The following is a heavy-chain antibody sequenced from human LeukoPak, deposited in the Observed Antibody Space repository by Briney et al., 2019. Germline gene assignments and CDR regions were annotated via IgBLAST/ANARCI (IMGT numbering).Heavy chain of an antibody. CDR3: ARVEFGEYSNYFDN. V-gene: IGHV3-48*03. Sequence: GGSLRLSCAASGFTFSSYEMNWVRQAPGKGLEWVSYISSSGSTIYYADSVKGRFTISRDNAKNSLYLQMNSLRAEDTAVYFCARVEFGEYSNYFDNWGQGTLVTVSA. CDR2: ISSSGSTI. D-gene: IGHD2/OR15-2a*01. J-gene: IGHJ4*02. CDR1: GFTFSSYE.